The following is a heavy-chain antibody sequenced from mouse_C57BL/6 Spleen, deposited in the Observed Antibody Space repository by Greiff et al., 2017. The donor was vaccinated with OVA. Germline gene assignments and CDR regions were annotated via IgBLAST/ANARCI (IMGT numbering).Heavy chain of an antibody. D-gene: IGHD1-1*01. J-gene: IGHJ4*01. CDR1: GYSITSGYY. Sequence: ESGPGLVKPSQSLSLTCSVTGYSITSGYYWNWIRQFPGNKLEWMGYISYDGSNNYNPSLKNRISITRDTSKNQFFLKLNSVTTEDTATYYCASYYYGSSYGNYYAMDYWGQGTSVTVSS. CDR2: ISYDGSN. V-gene: IGHV3-6*01. CDR3: ASYYYGSSYGNYYAMDY.